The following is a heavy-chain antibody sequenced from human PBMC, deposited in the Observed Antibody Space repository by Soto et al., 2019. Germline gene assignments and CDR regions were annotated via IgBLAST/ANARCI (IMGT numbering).Heavy chain of an antibody. V-gene: IGHV2-5*01. J-gene: IGHJ4*02. Sequence: QITLKESGPTLVKPTQTLTLTCTFSGFSFTTSGVNMGWIRQPPGKALEWLALIFWNDDKRYSPSLKSRLTIAKDTSKNQVVLTRTNMDPVDTATYYCARGYTYDLDYWGQGTLVTVSS. CDR3: ARGYTYDLDY. CDR2: IFWNDDK. CDR1: GFSFTTSGVN. D-gene: IGHD4-17*01.